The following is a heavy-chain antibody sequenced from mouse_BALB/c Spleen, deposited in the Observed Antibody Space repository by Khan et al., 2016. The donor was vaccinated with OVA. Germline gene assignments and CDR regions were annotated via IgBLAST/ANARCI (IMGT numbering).Heavy chain of an antibody. V-gene: IGHV5-6-4*01. Sequence: EVELVESGGGLVKPGGSLKLSCAASGCSFSSYTMSWVRQTPEKRLEWVATISSGSTYTYYPDSVKGRFTISRDNAKNTVFLQMSILKSEDTAMYYCTRGGNYAHWYFDVWGAGTTVTVSS. J-gene: IGHJ1*01. CDR3: TRGGNYAHWYFDV. CDR2: ISSGSTYT. D-gene: IGHD2-1*01. CDR1: GCSFSSYT.